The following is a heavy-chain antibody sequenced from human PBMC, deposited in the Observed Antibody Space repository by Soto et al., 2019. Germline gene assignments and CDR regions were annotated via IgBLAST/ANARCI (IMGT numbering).Heavy chain of an antibody. CDR2: IYPGDFDT. D-gene: IGHD2-15*01. V-gene: IGHV5-51*01. Sequence: GESLKISCKGSGYRFTTFWIGWVRQMPGKGLEWMGIIYPGDFDTRYSPSFQGQVTISADNSISTAYLQWSSLKTEDTAVYYCTTDLWRIAVVVGSTGYFNPWGQGTPVTVSS. CDR3: TTDLWRIAVVVGSTGYFNP. CDR1: GYRFTTFW. J-gene: IGHJ5*02.